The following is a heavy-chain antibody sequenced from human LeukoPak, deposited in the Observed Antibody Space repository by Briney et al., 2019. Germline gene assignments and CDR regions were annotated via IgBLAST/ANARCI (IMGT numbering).Heavy chain of an antibody. D-gene: IGHD3-10*01. Sequence: PGGSLRLSCAASGFTFSGSAIHWVRQASGKGLEWIGRIRSKVNTYATAYAASVKGRFTISRDDSKNTAYLQMNSLKTEDTAVYYCTRPPVSGTEGDYWGQGTLVTVSS. CDR2: IRSKVNTYAT. CDR3: TRPPVSGTEGDY. CDR1: GFTFSGSA. J-gene: IGHJ4*02. V-gene: IGHV3-73*01.